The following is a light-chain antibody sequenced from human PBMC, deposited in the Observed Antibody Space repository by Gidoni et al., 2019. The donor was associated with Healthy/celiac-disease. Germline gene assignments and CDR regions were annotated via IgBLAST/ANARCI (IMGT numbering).Light chain of an antibody. CDR2: DAS. CDR1: QDISNY. V-gene: IGKV1-33*01. Sequence: IQMTQSPSSLSASVGDRVTITCQASQDISNYLNWYQQKPGKAPKLLIYDASNLETGVPSRYSGSGSGTDFTFTISSLQPEDSATYYCQQYDNLPPTCSFGQGTKLEIK. CDR3: QQYDNLPPTCS. J-gene: IGKJ2*04.